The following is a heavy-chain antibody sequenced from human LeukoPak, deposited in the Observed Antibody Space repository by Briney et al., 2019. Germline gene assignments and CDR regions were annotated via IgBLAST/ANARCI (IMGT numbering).Heavy chain of an antibody. J-gene: IGHJ5*02. Sequence: PSETLSLTCTVSGASISNYYWSWIRQPPGKGLEWIGHISYSGSTKYNPSLKSRVTISVDTSKNQLSLKLSSVTAADTAVYYCAREPGFDSSGYLNWFDPWGQGTLVTVSS. D-gene: IGHD3-22*01. CDR3: AREPGFDSSGYLNWFDP. V-gene: IGHV4-59*01. CDR2: ISYSGST. CDR1: GASISNYY.